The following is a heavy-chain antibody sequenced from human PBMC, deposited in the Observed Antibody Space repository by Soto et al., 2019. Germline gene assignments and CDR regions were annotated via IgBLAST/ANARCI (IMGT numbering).Heavy chain of an antibody. D-gene: IGHD3-22*01. CDR3: AMDYDSRGGRFDY. V-gene: IGHV3-21*01. CDR2: ISSSSSYI. Sequence: EVQVVESGGGLVKPGGSLRLSCAGSGSTFSSNSMNWVRQAPGKGLEWVSCISSSSSYIYYADSVKGRFTISRDNAKNSLYLQMNSLRAEDTAVYYCAMDYDSRGGRFDYWGQGTLVTVSS. J-gene: IGHJ4*02. CDR1: GSTFSSNS.